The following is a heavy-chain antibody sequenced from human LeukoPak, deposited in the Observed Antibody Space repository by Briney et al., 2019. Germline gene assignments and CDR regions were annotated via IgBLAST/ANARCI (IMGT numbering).Heavy chain of an antibody. CDR3: ARDSYSSSWYGVEYFDY. D-gene: IGHD6-13*01. CDR2: ISKSGGTT. V-gene: IGHV3-23*01. J-gene: IGHJ4*02. Sequence: RGSLRLSCAASGFTFSDYSMSWVRQAPGKGLEWVSAISKSGGTTYYADSVKGRFTISRDNSKNTLYLQMNSLRAEDTAVYYCARDSYSSSWYGVEYFDYWGQGTLVTVSS. CDR1: GFTFSDYS.